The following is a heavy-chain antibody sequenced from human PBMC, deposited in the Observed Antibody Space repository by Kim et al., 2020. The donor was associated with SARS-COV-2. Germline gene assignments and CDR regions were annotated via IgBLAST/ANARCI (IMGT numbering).Heavy chain of an antibody. CDR1: GFTFTSSA. V-gene: IGHV1-58*01. Sequence: SVKVSCKASGFTFTSSAVQWVRQARGQRLEWIGWIVVGSGNTNYAQKFQERVTITRDMSTSTAYMELSSLRSEDTAVYYCAAGHVLRYFDWLPPYYYYGMDVWGQGTTVTVSS. CDR2: IVVGSGNT. J-gene: IGHJ6*02. CDR3: AAGHVLRYFDWLPPYYYYGMDV. D-gene: IGHD3-9*01.